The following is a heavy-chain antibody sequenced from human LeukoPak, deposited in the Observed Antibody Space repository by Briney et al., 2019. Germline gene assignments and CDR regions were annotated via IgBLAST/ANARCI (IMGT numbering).Heavy chain of an antibody. J-gene: IGHJ4*02. CDR1: RFIVSSTY. CDR3: AKMDADYYIDF. D-gene: IGHD2-8*01. Sequence: PGGSLRLSCAASRFIVSSTYMNWVRQAPGKGLEWILVINSGGTTYYAESVQGRFTISRDDSKNMLFLHMNSLKAANTAVYYCAKMDADYYIDFWGQGTLVSVSS. V-gene: IGHV3-53*01. CDR2: INSGGTT.